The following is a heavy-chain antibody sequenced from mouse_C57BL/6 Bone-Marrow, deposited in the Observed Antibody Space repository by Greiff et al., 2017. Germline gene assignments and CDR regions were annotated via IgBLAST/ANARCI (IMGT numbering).Heavy chain of an antibody. CDR3: ARSPYYGSSSWYFDV. D-gene: IGHD1-1*01. CDR1: GYAFTNYL. V-gene: IGHV1-54*01. Sequence: QVQLKQSGAELVRPGTSVKVSCKASGYAFTNYLIEWVKQRPGQGLEWIGVINPGSGGTNYNEKFKGKATLTADKSSSTAYMQLSSLTSEDSAVYFCARSPYYGSSSWYFDVWGTGTTVTVSS. J-gene: IGHJ1*03. CDR2: INPGSGGT.